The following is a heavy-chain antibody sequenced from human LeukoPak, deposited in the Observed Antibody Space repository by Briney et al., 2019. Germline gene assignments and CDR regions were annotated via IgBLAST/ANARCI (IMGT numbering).Heavy chain of an antibody. D-gene: IGHD4-11*01. CDR2: IYYSGST. Sequence: SETLSLTCTVSGGSISSGGYSWSWIRQHPGKGLEWIGYIYYSGSTYYNPSLKSRVTISVDTSKNQFSLKLSSVTAADTAVYYCARAAPTGPGNFDYWGQGTLVTVSS. V-gene: IGHV4-31*03. J-gene: IGHJ4*02. CDR1: GGSISSGGYS. CDR3: ARAAPTGPGNFDY.